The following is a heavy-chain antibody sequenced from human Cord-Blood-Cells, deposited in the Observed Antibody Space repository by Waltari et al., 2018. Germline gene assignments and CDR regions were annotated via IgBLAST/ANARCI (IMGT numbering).Heavy chain of an antibody. V-gene: IGHV1-69*04. CDR3: AREDSSSWYYFDY. D-gene: IGHD6-13*01. CDR1: GGTFSSYP. J-gene: IGHJ4*02. Sequence: QVQLVQSGAEVKKPGSSVKVSCQASGGTFSSYPISWVRQAPGQGLEWMGRIIPILGIANYAQKFQGRVTITADKSTSTAYMELSSLRSEDTAVYYCAREDSSSWYYFDYWGQGTLVTVSS. CDR2: IIPILGIA.